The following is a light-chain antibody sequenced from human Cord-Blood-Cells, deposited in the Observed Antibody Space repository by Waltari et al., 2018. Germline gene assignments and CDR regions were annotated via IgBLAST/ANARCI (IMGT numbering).Light chain of an antibody. J-gene: IGKJ1*01. CDR3: QQYNNWPPWT. CDR2: GAS. CDR1: QSVSSN. Sequence: EIVMTQSPATLSVSPGERATLSCRASQSVSSNLAWYQQKPGQAPRLIIYGASTRATGIPGRFSGSGSGTEFTLTISSLQSEDFAVYYCQQYNNWPPWTFGQGTKVEIK. V-gene: IGKV3-15*01.